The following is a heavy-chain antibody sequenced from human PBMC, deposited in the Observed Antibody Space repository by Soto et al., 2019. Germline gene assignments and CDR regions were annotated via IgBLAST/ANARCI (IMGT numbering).Heavy chain of an antibody. Sequence: PGGSLRLSCSASGFTFRNYGMNWVRQAPGKGLEWVAVIAYDGSSTYYADSVKGRFTISRDNSKSTLYLQMNSLRAEDTALYYCAKGRSYYYYYGVDVWGQGTTVTVSS. J-gene: IGHJ6*02. CDR2: IAYDGSST. CDR1: GFTFRNYG. V-gene: IGHV3-30*18. CDR3: AKGRSYYYYYGVDV.